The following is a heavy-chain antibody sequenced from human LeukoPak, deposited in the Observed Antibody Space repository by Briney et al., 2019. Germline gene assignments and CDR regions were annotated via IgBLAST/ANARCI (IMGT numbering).Heavy chain of an antibody. CDR2: INPNSGGT. J-gene: IGHJ4*02. D-gene: IGHD3-22*01. Sequence: ASVKVSCKASGYTFTGYYMHWLRQAPGQGLEWMGWINPNSGGTNYAQKFQGRVTMTRDTSISTAYMELSRLRSDDTAVYYCARDGSYYYDSSGYYGYWGQGTLVTVSS. V-gene: IGHV1-2*02. CDR3: ARDGSYYYDSSGYYGY. CDR1: GYTFTGYY.